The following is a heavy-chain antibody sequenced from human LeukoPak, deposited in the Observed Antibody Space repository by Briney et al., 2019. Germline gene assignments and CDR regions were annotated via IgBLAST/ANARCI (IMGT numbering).Heavy chain of an antibody. CDR2: ISYDGSNK. CDR3: AKGDSRFGESGIDY. D-gene: IGHD3-10*01. V-gene: IGHV3-30*18. Sequence: QTGGSLRLSCAASGFTVSSHGMQWVRQAPGKGLEWVAVISYDGSNKYYADSVKGRFTISRDNSKNTLYLQMNSLRAEDTAVYYCAKGDSRFGESGIDYWGQGTLVTVSS. CDR1: GFTVSSHG. J-gene: IGHJ4*02.